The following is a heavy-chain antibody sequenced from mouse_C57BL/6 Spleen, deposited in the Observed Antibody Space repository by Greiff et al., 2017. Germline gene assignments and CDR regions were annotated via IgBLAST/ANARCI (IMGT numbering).Heavy chain of an antibody. CDR1: GYTFTDYN. V-gene: IGHV1-22*01. CDR3: AGTGTDYFDY. J-gene: IGHJ2*01. CDR2: INPNNGGT. D-gene: IGHD4-1*01. Sequence: EVQLQQSGPELVKPGASVKMSCKASGYTFTDYNMHWVKQGHGKSLEWIGYINPNNGGTSSNQKFKGKATLTVNKSSSTAYMELRSLTSEDSAVYYCAGTGTDYFDYWGQGTTLTVSS.